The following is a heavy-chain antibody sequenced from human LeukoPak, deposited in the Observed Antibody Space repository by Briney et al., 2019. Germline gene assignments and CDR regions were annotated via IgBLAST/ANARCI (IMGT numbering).Heavy chain of an antibody. V-gene: IGHV3-30*03. CDR2: ISYDGSNK. Sequence: GGSLRLSCAASGFTFSNYGMHWARQAPGKGLEWVAVISYDGSNKYYADSVKGRFTISRDNSKNTLYLQMNSLRAEDTAVYYCARDRVGATDYFDYWGQGTLVTVSS. J-gene: IGHJ4*02. CDR1: GFTFSNYG. D-gene: IGHD1-26*01. CDR3: ARDRVGATDYFDY.